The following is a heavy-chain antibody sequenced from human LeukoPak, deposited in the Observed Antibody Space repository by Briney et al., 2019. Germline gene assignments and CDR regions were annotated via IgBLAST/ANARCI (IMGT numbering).Heavy chain of an antibody. CDR3: ARGPSRPYYDFWSGYYFNY. V-gene: IGHV1-8*03. J-gene: IGHJ4*02. D-gene: IGHD3-3*01. CDR1: GYTFTSYD. Sequence: ASVKVSCKASGYTFTSYDINWVRQATGQGLEWMGWMNPNGGNTGYAQKFRGRVTITRNTSISTAYMELSSLRSEDTAVYYCARGPSRPYYDFWSGYYFNYWGQGTLVTVSS. CDR2: MNPNGGNT.